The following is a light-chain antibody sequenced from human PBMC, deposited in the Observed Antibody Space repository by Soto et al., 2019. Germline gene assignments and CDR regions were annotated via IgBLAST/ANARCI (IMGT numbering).Light chain of an antibody. CDR3: SSYAGSNTWV. V-gene: IGLV2-8*01. J-gene: IGLJ3*02. CDR1: SSDVGGYNY. CDR2: DVT. Sequence: QSVLTQPPSAAGSPGQSVTISCTGTSSDVGGYNYVSWYQQHTGKAPKLMIYDVTQRPSGVPDRFSGSKSGNTASLTVSGLQAEDEADYYCSSYAGSNTWVFGGWTKLTVL.